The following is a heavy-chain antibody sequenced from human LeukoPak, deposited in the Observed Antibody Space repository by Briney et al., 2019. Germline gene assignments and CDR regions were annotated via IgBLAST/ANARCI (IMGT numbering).Heavy chain of an antibody. CDR1: GIAFENYA. Sequence: GGSLRLSCAASGIAFENYAMNWVRQAPGKGLEWVSLIGEDGSTTWYADSVKGRFTISRDNGKTSLYLHMNSLRPEDTALYYCAKGFSILTSKHYFYYHGFDVWGQGTPVTVSS. J-gene: IGHJ6*02. CDR3: AKGFSILTSKHYFYYHGFDV. CDR2: IGEDGSTT. D-gene: IGHD3-9*01. V-gene: IGHV3-43*02.